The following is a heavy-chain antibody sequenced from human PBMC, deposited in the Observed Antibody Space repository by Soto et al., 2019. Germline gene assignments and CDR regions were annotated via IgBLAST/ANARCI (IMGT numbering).Heavy chain of an antibody. CDR1: GFTFRSYV. J-gene: IGHJ6*02. Sequence: QVQLVESGGGVVQPGTSLRVSCVGSGFTFRSYVIHWVRQAPGKGLEWVALTSYDGSDKYYGDSVRGRFTISRDNSRNTVDLQMDSLRLEDTAIYYCARWGTTGGLDVWG. D-gene: IGHD3-16*01. V-gene: IGHV3-30*19. CDR3: ARWGTTGGLDV. CDR2: TSYDGSDK.